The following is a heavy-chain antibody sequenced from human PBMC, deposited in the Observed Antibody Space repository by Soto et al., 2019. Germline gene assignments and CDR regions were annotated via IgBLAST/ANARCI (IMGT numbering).Heavy chain of an antibody. CDR3: ARHGRGGSWSYFDY. CDR1: GGSISSSSYY. CDR2: IYYSGRT. Sequence: QLQLQESGPGLVKPSETLSLTCTVSGGSISSSSYYWGWIRQPPGKGLEWIGSIYYSGRTYYNPSIRSGVTISVDTSKNQFSLKLSSVTAADTAVYYCARHGRGGSWSYFDYWGQGTLVTVSS. D-gene: IGHD2-15*01. V-gene: IGHV4-39*01. J-gene: IGHJ4*02.